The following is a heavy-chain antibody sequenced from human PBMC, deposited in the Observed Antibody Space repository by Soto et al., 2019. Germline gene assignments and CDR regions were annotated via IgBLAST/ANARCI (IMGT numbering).Heavy chain of an antibody. D-gene: IGHD3-10*01. Sequence: GGSLRLSCAASGFTFSSYAMHWVRQAPGKGLEWVAVISYDGSNKYYADSVKGRFTISRGNSKNTLYLQMNSLRAEDTAVYYCAIIYGSGSYYNGPYYYYGMDVWGQGTTVTVSS. CDR2: ISYDGSNK. J-gene: IGHJ6*02. V-gene: IGHV3-30-3*01. CDR3: AIIYGSGSYYNGPYYYYGMDV. CDR1: GFTFSSYA.